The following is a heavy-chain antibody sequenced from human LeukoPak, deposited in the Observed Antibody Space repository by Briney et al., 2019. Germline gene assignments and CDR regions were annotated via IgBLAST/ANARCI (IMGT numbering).Heavy chain of an antibody. CDR2: IKQDGSEK. D-gene: IGHD3-9*01. J-gene: IGHJ4*02. Sequence: GGSLRLSCAASGFTFSSYWMSWVRQAPGKGLEWVANIKQDGSEKYYVDSVKGRFTISRDNAKNSLYLQMNSLRAEDTAVYYCARANPGLRYLDWLLPYFDYWGQGTLVTVSS. CDR1: GFTFSSYW. V-gene: IGHV3-7*01. CDR3: ARANPGLRYLDWLLPYFDY.